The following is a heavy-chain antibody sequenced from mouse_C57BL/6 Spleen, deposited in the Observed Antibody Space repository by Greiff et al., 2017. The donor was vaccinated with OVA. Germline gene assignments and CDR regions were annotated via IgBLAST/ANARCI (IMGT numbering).Heavy chain of an antibody. V-gene: IGHV14-4*01. CDR2: IDPENGDT. Sequence: VQLKESGAELVRPGASVKLSCTASGFNIKDDYMHWVKQRPEQGLEWIGWIDPENGDTEYASKFQGKATITADTSSNTAYLQLSSLTSEDTAVYYCTTSGTGSFDYWGQGTTLTVSS. CDR3: TTSGTGSFDY. D-gene: IGHD4-1*01. CDR1: GFNIKDDY. J-gene: IGHJ2*01.